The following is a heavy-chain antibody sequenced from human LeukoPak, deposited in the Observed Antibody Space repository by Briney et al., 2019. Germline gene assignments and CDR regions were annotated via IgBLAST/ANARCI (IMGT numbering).Heavy chain of an antibody. D-gene: IGHD3-22*01. V-gene: IGHV3-53*01. Sequence: GGSLRLSCTVSGFTVSSNSMSWVRQAPGKGLEWVSFIYSGGNTHYSDSVKGRFTISRDTSKNTLYLQMNSLRAEDTAVYYCASKDPYDSRAYLLDYWGQGTLVTVSS. CDR2: IYSGGNT. CDR3: ASKDPYDSRAYLLDY. CDR1: GFTVSSNS. J-gene: IGHJ4*02.